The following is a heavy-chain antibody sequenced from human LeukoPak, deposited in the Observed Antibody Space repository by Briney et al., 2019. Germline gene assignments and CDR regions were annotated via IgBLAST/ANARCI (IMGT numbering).Heavy chain of an antibody. D-gene: IGHD3-10*01. CDR1: GGSVSSGSYY. V-gene: IGHV4-61*01. Sequence: SETLSLMCTLSGGSVSSGSYYWSWIRQPPGKGLEWIGYIYYSRSTNYNPSLKSRVTISVDTSKNQFSLKLSSVTAADTAVYYCARVARDYYGSGSISYWGQGTLVTVSS. CDR2: IYYSRST. J-gene: IGHJ4*02. CDR3: ARVARDYYGSGSISY.